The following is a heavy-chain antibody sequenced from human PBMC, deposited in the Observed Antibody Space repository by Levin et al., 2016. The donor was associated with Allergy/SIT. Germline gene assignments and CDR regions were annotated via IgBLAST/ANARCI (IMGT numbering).Heavy chain of an antibody. Sequence: GESLKISCAASGFTFNNFAMSWVRQAPGKGLEWVSTISANAGNTYYAASVKGRFTISRDSSKNTLYLQMNSLRAEDTAVYYCARVTHGTTWYYFDYWGQGTLVTVSS. CDR3: ARVTHGTTWYYFDY. D-gene: IGHD6-13*01. CDR2: ISANAGNT. J-gene: IGHJ4*02. V-gene: IGHV3-23*01. CDR1: GFTFNNFA.